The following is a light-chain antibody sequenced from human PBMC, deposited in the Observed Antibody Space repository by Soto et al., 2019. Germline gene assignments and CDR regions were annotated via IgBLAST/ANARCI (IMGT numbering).Light chain of an antibody. V-gene: IGLV2-14*01. Sequence: QSVLTQPASVSGSPGQSITISCTGTSGDIGSYNRVSWYQQHPGKAPKLIIYEVTDRPSGVSNRFSGSKSGNTASLTISGLQAEDEAEYCCSSYTDIYTRAGVFGTRTKVTV. CDR1: SGDIGSYNR. CDR3: SSYTDIYTRAGV. CDR2: EVT. J-gene: IGLJ1*01.